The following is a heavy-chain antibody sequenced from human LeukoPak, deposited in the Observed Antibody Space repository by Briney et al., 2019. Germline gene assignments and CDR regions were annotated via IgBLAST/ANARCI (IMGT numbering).Heavy chain of an antibody. D-gene: IGHD3-10*01. CDR3: ARLYYPDRRQWYYYAS. Sequence: SETLSLTCAVVGDSMDVYYWTWLRQAPGKGLEWIGDIFSSGATNYNRSLKSRVTILIDTSMKNFSLTLTSVTAADTAIYYCARLYYPDRRQWYYYASWGQGTLASVPS. CDR1: GDSMDVYY. J-gene: IGHJ4*02. V-gene: IGHV4-59*01. CDR2: IFSSGAT.